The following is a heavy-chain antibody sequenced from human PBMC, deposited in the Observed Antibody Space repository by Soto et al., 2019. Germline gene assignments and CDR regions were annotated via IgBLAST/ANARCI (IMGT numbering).Heavy chain of an antibody. CDR1: GYNFNQYY. Sequence: QVQLVQSGPEVRKPGASVRLSCATSGYNFNQYYIHWVRQAPGQGLEWMGIINLRGGTTEYAHKFRGRVTVTGDTSTRTAYIELSSLRSEDTAVYFCARGPDDSGVPRWDHWGQGTLITVSS. V-gene: IGHV1-46*02. CDR3: ARGPDDSGVPRWDH. J-gene: IGHJ4*02. D-gene: IGHD4-4*01. CDR2: INLRGGTT.